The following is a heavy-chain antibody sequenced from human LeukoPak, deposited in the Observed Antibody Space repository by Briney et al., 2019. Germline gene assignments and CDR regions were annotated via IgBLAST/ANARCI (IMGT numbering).Heavy chain of an antibody. D-gene: IGHD2-8*02. Sequence: PGGSLRLSCAASGFTFSSYAMHWVRQAPGKGLEWVVVISYDGSNKYYADSVKGRFTISRDNSKNTLYLQMNSLGAEDTAVYYCARESGYCPYFDCWGQGTLVTVSS. J-gene: IGHJ4*02. V-gene: IGHV3-30-3*01. CDR3: ARESGYCPYFDC. CDR2: ISYDGSNK. CDR1: GFTFSSYA.